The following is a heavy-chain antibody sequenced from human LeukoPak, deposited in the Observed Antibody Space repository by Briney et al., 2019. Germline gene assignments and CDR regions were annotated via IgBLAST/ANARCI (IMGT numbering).Heavy chain of an antibody. Sequence: SETLSLTCAVYGGSFSGYHWSWLRQPPGKGLEWIGEINHSGTTNYHPSLKSRVTISVDTSKNQFPLKLTSVIAADTAVYYCARGRCGDDCYPNWFDPWGQGTLVTVSS. J-gene: IGHJ5*02. CDR2: INHSGTT. V-gene: IGHV4-34*01. CDR1: GGSFSGYH. CDR3: ARGRCGDDCYPNWFDP. D-gene: IGHD2-21*02.